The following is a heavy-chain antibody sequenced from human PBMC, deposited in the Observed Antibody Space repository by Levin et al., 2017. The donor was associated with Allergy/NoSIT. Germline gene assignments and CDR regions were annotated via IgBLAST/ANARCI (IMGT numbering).Heavy chain of an antibody. CDR3: AREKDPLVSIAAAGTLDY. J-gene: IGHJ4*02. D-gene: IGHD6-13*01. CDR1: GFTFSSYA. V-gene: IGHV3-30-3*01. CDR2: ISYDGSNK. Sequence: GGSLRLSCAASGFTFSSYAMHWVRQAPGKGLEWVAVISYDGSNKYYADSVKGRFTISRDNSKNTLYLQMNSLRAEDTAVYYCAREKDPLVSIAAAGTLDYWGQGTLVTVSS.